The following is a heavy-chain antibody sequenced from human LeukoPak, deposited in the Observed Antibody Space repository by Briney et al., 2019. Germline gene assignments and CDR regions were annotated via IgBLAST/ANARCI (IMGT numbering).Heavy chain of an antibody. J-gene: IGHJ4*02. V-gene: IGHV1-24*01. CDR3: ATAQYYYDSSGYYYFDY. CDR2: FDPEDGET. CDR1: GYTFTGYY. D-gene: IGHD3-22*01. Sequence: ASVKVSCKASGYTFTGYYMHWMRQAPGQGLEWMGGFDPEDGETIYAQKFQRRVTMTEDTSTDTAYMELSSLRSEDTAVYYCATAQYYYDSSGYYYFDYWGQGTLVTVSS.